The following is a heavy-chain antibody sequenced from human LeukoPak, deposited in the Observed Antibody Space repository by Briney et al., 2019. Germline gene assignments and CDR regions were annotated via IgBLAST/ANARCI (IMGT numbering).Heavy chain of an antibody. CDR3: ARGTSGSYHWNFDY. CDR2: ASYSGGT. J-gene: IGHJ4*02. V-gene: IGHV4-59*02. D-gene: IGHD1-26*01. CDR1: GGSVSTYY. Sequence: NTSETLSLTCTVSGGSVSTYYWSWIRQPPGKGLEWIGYASYSGGTNYNPSLKSRVTISVDTSKNQFSLKLSSVTAADTAVYYCARGTSGSYHWNFDYWGQGTLVTVSS.